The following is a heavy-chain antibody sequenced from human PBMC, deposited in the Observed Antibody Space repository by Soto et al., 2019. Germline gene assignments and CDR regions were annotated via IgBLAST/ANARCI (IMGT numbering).Heavy chain of an antibody. V-gene: IGHV3-9*01. CDR3: GKDISDIVATIWAFDI. Sequence: EVQLVESGGGLVQPGRSLRLSCAASGFTFDDYAMHWVRQAPGKGLEWVSGISWNSGSIGYADSVKGRFTISRDNAKNSLYLQMNSLRAEDTALYYCGKDISDIVATIWAFDIWGQGTMVTVSS. CDR2: ISWNSGSI. J-gene: IGHJ3*02. CDR1: GFTFDDYA. D-gene: IGHD5-12*01.